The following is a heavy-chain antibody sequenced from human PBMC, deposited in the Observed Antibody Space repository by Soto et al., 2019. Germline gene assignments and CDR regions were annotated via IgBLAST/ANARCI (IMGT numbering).Heavy chain of an antibody. Sequence: QVQLVQSGAEVKKPGASVKVSCKASGYTFTSYGITWVQQAPGQGLEWMGWISAYNGNTNSAQKLQGRVTMTTDTSPSTAYMELRSLRSADTAVYYCARVSSSSCHDYWGQGTLVTVSS. D-gene: IGHD6-13*01. CDR1: GYTFTSYG. CDR3: ARVSSSSCHDY. J-gene: IGHJ4*02. V-gene: IGHV1-18*01. CDR2: ISAYNGNT.